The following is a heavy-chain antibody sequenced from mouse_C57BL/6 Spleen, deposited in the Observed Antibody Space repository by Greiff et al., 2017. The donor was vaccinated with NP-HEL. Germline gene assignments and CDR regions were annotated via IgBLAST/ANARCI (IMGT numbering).Heavy chain of an antibody. Sequence: VQLQQSGAELVRPGTSVKVSCKASGYAFTNYLIEWVKQRPGQGLEWIGVINPGSGGTNYNEKFKGKATLTADKSSSTAYMQLSSLTSEDSAVYFCARGGDSAWFAYWSQGTLVTVSA. CDR1: GYAFTNYL. CDR2: INPGSGGT. J-gene: IGHJ3*01. D-gene: IGHD2-13*01. CDR3: ARGGDSAWFAY. V-gene: IGHV1-54*01.